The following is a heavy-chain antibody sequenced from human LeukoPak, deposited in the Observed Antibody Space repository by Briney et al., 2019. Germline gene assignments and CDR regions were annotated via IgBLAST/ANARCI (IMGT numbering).Heavy chain of an antibody. CDR2: IYCGGST. CDR3: ARSQVYLGNWFDP. CDR1: GGSISSYY. J-gene: IGHJ5*02. V-gene: IGHV4-59*01. D-gene: IGHD6-6*01. Sequence: SETLSLTCTVSGGSISSYYWSWIRQPPGKGLEWIGYIYCGGSTNYNPSLKSRVTISVDTSKNQFSLKLSSVTAADTAVYYCARSQVYLGNWFDPWGQGTLVTVSS.